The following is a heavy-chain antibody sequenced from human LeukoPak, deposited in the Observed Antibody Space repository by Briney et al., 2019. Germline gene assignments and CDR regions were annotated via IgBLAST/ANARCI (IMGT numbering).Heavy chain of an antibody. CDR1: GGTFSSYA. V-gene: IGHV1-69*05. CDR3: ARGSYDYVWGSPTPYYFNY. D-gene: IGHD3-16*01. CDR2: IIPIFGTA. J-gene: IGHJ4*02. Sequence: SVKVSCKASGGTFSSYAISWVRQAPGQGLEWMGRIIPIFGTASYAQKFQGRVTITTDESTSTAYMELSSLRSEDTAVYYCARGSYDYVWGSPTPYYFNYWGQGTLVTVSS.